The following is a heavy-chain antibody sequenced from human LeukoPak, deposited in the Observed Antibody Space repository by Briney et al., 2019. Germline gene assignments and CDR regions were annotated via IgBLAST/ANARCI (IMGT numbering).Heavy chain of an antibody. D-gene: IGHD1-26*01. Sequence: PSETLSLTCGVSGGSISGTNWWSWVRQPPGQGLGGIGEISLRGLTNYNPSLRSRLTMSLDESKNQVSLNLTPVTAADTAVYYCSRESGPFSPFGFWGQGTLVSVHS. CDR3: SRESGPFSPFGF. CDR1: GGSISGTNW. CDR2: ISLRGLT. V-gene: IGHV4-4*02. J-gene: IGHJ4*02.